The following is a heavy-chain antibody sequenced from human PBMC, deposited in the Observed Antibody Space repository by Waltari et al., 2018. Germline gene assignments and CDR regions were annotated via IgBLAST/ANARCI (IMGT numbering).Heavy chain of an antibody. V-gene: IGHV7-4-1*02. CDR2: INANTGNP. Sequence: QVQLVQSGSELKTPGASVKVSCKASGYRFTDYAMNWVRQAPGQGLEYMGWINANTGNPTDAQGVTGRFVFSVDTSVNTAYLQISSLKAEDTAVYYCARGGASWGNYWGQGTLVTVSS. J-gene: IGHJ4*02. D-gene: IGHD2-2*01. CDR3: ARGGASWGNY. CDR1: GYRFTDYA.